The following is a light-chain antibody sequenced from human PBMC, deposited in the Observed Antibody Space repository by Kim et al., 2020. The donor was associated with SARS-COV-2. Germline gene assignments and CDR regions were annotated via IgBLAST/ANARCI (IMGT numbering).Light chain of an antibody. CDR3: SSYASTSTWV. CDR2: DVS. Sequence: QSALTHPASVSGSPGQSITISCTGTSNDIGTYKYVSWYQQYPGKAPKLMIYDVSKRPSGVSNRFSGSKSANTASLTISGLQAEDEADYYCSSYASTSTWVFGGGTQLTVL. V-gene: IGLV2-14*01. CDR1: SNDIGTYKY. J-gene: IGLJ3*02.